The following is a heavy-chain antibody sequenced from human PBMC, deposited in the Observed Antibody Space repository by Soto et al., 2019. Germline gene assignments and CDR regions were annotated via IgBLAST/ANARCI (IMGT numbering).Heavy chain of an antibody. CDR3: ARVEPLVRGLRWFDP. J-gene: IGHJ5*02. CDR2: LYYSGST. D-gene: IGHD3-10*01. CDR1: GGSISGYY. Sequence: ETLSLTCTVSGGSISGYYWSWIRQPPGKGLEWIGYLYYSGSTNYNPSLKSRVTISVDTSKNQFSLKLNSVTAADTAVYYCARVEPLVRGLRWFDPWGQGTLVTVSS. V-gene: IGHV4-59*01.